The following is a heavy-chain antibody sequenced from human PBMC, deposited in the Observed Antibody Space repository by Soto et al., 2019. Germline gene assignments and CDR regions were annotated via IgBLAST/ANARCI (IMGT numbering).Heavy chain of an antibody. V-gene: IGHV4-31*03. Sequence: QMQLQESGPELVKPSQTLSLICTVSGYSMTSGCYYWSWIRHLPGKGLEWIGYIYYSGGTQFNPSLRSRVSTSVDTSKNQFSLRLSSVTAAYTAVYYCATLLGSHQHYDFGIDVWGQGTTVTVSS. CDR1: GYSMTSGCYY. CDR3: ATLLGSHQHYDFGIDV. CDR2: IYYSGGT. J-gene: IGHJ6*02. D-gene: IGHD2-2*01.